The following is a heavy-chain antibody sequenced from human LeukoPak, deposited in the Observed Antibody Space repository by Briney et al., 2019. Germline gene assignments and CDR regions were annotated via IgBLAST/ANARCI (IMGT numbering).Heavy chain of an antibody. CDR2: INSNSGDT. CDR3: ARATIADSSTYYIDY. J-gene: IGHJ4*02. V-gene: IGHV1-2*02. Sequence: ASVRVSCKSSGYTFTDYYIHWVRQAPGQGLEWMGWINSNSGDTEYAQTFQGRVTMTRHTSISTFYMDLVGLRSDDTAVYYCARATIADSSTYYIDYWGLGTLVTVSS. CDR1: GYTFTDYY. D-gene: IGHD3-22*01.